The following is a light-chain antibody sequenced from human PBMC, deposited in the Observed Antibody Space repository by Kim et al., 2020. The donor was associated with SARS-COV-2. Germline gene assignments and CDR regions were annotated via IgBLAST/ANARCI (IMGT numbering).Light chain of an antibody. J-gene: IGKJ1*01. V-gene: IGKV1-5*03. CDR3: QQYNSYPWT. Sequence: ASVGDRVTITCRASQRISSWLAWYQQKPGKAPRHLIYKASSLESGVPSRCSGSGSGTEFTLTISSLQPDDFATYYCQQYNSYPWTFGQGTKVDIK. CDR2: KAS. CDR1: QRISSW.